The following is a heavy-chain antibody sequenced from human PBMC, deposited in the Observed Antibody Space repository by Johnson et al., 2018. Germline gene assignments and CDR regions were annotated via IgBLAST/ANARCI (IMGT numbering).Heavy chain of an antibody. D-gene: IGHD6-19*01. Sequence: VQLVQSGGGVVQPGRSLRLSCAASGFTFDDYAMHWVRQAPGKGLEWVSGISWNSGSIGYADSVKGRFTLSRDNPKNTLFLEMNTLRAEDTAGYYCARDRESGVPYSSNHGVDVWGQGTTVTVSS. CDR1: GFTFDDYA. CDR2: ISWNSGSI. V-gene: IGHV3-9*01. CDR3: ARDRESGVPYSSNHGVDV. J-gene: IGHJ6*02.